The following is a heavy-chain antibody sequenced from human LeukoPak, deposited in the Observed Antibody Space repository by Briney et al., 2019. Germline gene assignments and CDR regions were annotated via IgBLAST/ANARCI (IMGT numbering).Heavy chain of an antibody. V-gene: IGHV1-69*13. J-gene: IGHJ6*03. Sequence: SVKVSCKASGGTFSSYAISWVRQAPGQGLEWMGGIIPIFGTANYAQKFQGRVTITADESTSTAYMELSSLTPDDTAIYYCVRGAEGGSSMRHYMDVWGKGITVTVSS. CDR3: VRGAEGGSSMRHYMDV. D-gene: IGHD2-21*01. CDR1: GGTFSSYA. CDR2: IIPIFGTA.